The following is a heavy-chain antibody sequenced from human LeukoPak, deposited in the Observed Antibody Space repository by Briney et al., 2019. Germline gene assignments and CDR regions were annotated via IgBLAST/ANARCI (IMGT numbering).Heavy chain of an antibody. V-gene: IGHV1-69*13. J-gene: IGHJ5*02. CDR2: IIPIFGTA. CDR1: GGTFSSYA. CDR3: ARGLTPLSNWFDP. Sequence: SVKVSCKASGGTFSSYAISWVRQAPGQGLEWMGGIIPIFGTANYAQKFQGRVTITADESTSTAYMELSSLRSEDTAVYYCARGLTPLSNWFDPWGQGTLVTVSS.